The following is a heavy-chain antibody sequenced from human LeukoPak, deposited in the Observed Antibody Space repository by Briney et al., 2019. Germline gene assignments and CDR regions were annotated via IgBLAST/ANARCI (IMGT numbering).Heavy chain of an antibody. Sequence: GRSLRLSCAASGFTFSSYGMHWVRQAPGKGLEWVAVISYDGSNKYYADSVKGRFTISRDNSKNTLYLQMNSLRAEDTAVYYCAKDSEQRSYYYGSGSPLKIYFDYWGQGTLVTVSS. D-gene: IGHD3-10*01. CDR2: ISYDGSNK. CDR3: AKDSEQRSYYYGSGSPLKIYFDY. V-gene: IGHV3-30*18. CDR1: GFTFSSYG. J-gene: IGHJ4*02.